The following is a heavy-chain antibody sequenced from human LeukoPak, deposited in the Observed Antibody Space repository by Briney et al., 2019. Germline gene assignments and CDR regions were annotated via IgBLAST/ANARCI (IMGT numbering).Heavy chain of an antibody. Sequence: HPGGSLRLSCAASGFTLSDSAIHWVRQASGKGLEWVGLIDRPAKSYATAYGESVGGRFTISRDDSKNTAYLQMDSLKTEDTALYYCTRDRGTYNWLDPWGQGTLVTVSS. D-gene: IGHD1-26*01. CDR2: IDRPAKSYAT. V-gene: IGHV3-73*01. CDR3: TRDRGTYNWLDP. J-gene: IGHJ5*02. CDR1: GFTLSDSA.